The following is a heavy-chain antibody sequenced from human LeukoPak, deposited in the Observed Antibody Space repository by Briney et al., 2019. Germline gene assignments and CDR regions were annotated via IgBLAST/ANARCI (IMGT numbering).Heavy chain of an antibody. Sequence: PSETLSLTCTVSGGSISSGDYYWSWIRQPPGKGLEWIGYIYYSGSTNYNPSLKSRVTMSVDTSKNQFSLKLSSVTAADTAVYYCARAVVVPAAILYYYMDVWGKGTTVTVSS. D-gene: IGHD2-2*02. CDR1: GGSISSGDYY. CDR3: ARAVVVPAAILYYYMDV. J-gene: IGHJ6*03. V-gene: IGHV4-61*08. CDR2: IYYSGST.